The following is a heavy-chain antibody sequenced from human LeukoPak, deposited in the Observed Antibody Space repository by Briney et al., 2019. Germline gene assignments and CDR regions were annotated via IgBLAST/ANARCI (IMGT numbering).Heavy chain of an antibody. V-gene: IGHV3-33*01. Sequence: PGRSLRLSCAASGFSFSNYGMHWVRQAPGKGPEWVAVIWYDGSNKYYADSVKGRFTISRDNSKNTLYVQMSSLRAEDTAVYYCARSNNGGWGYCDYWGQGSLVTVSS. CDR3: ARSNNGGWGYCDY. J-gene: IGHJ4*02. CDR2: IWYDGSNK. D-gene: IGHD3-16*01. CDR1: GFSFSNYG.